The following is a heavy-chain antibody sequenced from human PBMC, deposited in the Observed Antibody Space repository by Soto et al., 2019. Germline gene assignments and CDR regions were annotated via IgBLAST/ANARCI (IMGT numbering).Heavy chain of an antibody. D-gene: IGHD6-13*01. CDR1: GGSFSGYY. J-gene: IGHJ4*02. V-gene: IGHV4-34*01. Sequence: QVQLQQWGAGLLKPSETLSLTCAVYGGSFSGYYWSWIRQPPGKGLEWIGEINHSGSTNYNPSLKCRVTISVDTSKNQFSLKLSSVTAADTAVYYCARGRYSSSWYAPVFDYWGQGTLVTVSS. CDR3: ARGRYSSSWYAPVFDY. CDR2: INHSGST.